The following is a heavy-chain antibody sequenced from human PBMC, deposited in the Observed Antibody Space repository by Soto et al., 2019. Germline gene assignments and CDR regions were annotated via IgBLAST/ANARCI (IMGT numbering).Heavy chain of an antibody. Sequence: GGSLRLSCGASGFTFSSYSMNWVRQAPGKGLEWVSYISSSSSTIYYADSVKGRFTISRDNAKNSLYLQMNSLRDEDTAVYYCARDGVRVAVAGPFAYWGQGTLVTVSS. V-gene: IGHV3-48*02. CDR2: ISSSSSTI. CDR3: ARDGVRVAVAGPFAY. D-gene: IGHD6-19*01. CDR1: GFTFSSYS. J-gene: IGHJ4*02.